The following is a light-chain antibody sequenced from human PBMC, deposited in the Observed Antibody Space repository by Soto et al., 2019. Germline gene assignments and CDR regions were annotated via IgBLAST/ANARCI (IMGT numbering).Light chain of an antibody. CDR2: GNS. V-gene: IGLV1-40*01. J-gene: IGLJ2*01. Sequence: QSVLTQPPSVSGAPGQRVTISCTGRSSNIGAGYDVHWYQQLPGTAPKVLIYGNSNRPAGVPDRFSGSKSGTSASLAITGLQAEDEADYYCQSYDSSLSGSVVFGGGTQLTVL. CDR3: QSYDSSLSGSVV. CDR1: SSNIGAGYD.